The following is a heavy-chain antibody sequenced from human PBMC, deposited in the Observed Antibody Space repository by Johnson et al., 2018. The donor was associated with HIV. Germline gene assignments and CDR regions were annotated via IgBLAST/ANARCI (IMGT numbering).Heavy chain of an antibody. CDR2: ISYDGSNK. D-gene: IGHD6-13*01. J-gene: IGHJ3*02. Sequence: VQLVESGGGVVQPGRSPRLSCAASGFTFSSYAMHWVRQAPGKGLEWVAVISYDGSNKYYADSVKGRFTISRDNSKNTLYLQMNSLRAEDTAVYYCARGQELIGERAFDIWGQGTMVTVSS. CDR3: ARGQELIGERAFDI. CDR1: GFTFSSYA. V-gene: IGHV3-30*04.